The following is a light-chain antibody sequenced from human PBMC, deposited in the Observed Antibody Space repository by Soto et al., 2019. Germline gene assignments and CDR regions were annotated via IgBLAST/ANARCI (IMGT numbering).Light chain of an antibody. Sequence: EIEMTQSPATLSVSPGERATLSCRASQSVTSNLAWYQQKPGQTPRLLIYGASTRATGIPARFSGSGSGTEFTLIISSLQSEDFAVYYCQQYNNWPLTFGPGTKVDIK. J-gene: IGKJ3*01. CDR2: GAS. V-gene: IGKV3-15*01. CDR3: QQYNNWPLT. CDR1: QSVTSN.